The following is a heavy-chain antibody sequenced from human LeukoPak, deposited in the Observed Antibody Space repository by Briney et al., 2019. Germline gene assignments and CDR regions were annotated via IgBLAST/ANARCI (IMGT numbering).Heavy chain of an antibody. CDR3: ASSTTGTKHRLSYLRLNY. J-gene: IGHJ4*02. Sequence: SETLSLTCAVYGGSFSGYYWSWIRQPPGKGLEWIGEINNSGSTNYNPSLKSRVTISVDTSKNQFSLKLSSVTAADTAVYYCASSTTGTKHRLSYLRLNYWGQGTLLTLSS. D-gene: IGHD1-7*01. CDR1: GGSFSGYY. CDR2: INNSGST. V-gene: IGHV4-34*01.